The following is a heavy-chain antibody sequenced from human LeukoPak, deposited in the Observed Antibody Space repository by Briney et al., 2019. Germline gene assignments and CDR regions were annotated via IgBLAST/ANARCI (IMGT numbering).Heavy chain of an antibody. J-gene: IGHJ6*02. CDR3: ARDSPNWNLDIDYYYGMDV. CDR2: ISAYNGKT. Sequence: ASVKVSCKASGDTFTSYSIIWVRQAPGQGLEWMGWISAYNGKTNYPQKVQGRVTISTDTSTSTAYMELRSLRSDDTAVYYCARDSPNWNLDIDYYYGMDVWGQGTTVTVSS. CDR1: GDTFTSYS. D-gene: IGHD1-1*01. V-gene: IGHV1-18*01.